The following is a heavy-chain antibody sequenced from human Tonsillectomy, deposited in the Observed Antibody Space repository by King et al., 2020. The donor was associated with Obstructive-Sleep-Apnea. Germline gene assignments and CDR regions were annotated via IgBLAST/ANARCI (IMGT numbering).Heavy chain of an antibody. CDR3: AWGLGWGSSSDWFDP. V-gene: IGHV4-4*02. CDR1: GDSITNYKW. J-gene: IGHJ5*02. D-gene: IGHD3-10*01. CDR2: ISRRGSP. Sequence: QLQESGPGLVKPSGTLSLTCAVSGDSITNYKWWSWVRQPPGKGLEWIGEISRRGSPNYNPSLKSRLTLSVDKSQNQFSLEVASVTAADTAVYYCAWGLGWGSSSDWFDPWGQGILVTVSS.